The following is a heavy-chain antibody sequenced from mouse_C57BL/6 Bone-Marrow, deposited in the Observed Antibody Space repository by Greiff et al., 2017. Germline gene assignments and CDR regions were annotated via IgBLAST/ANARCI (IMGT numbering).Heavy chain of an antibody. V-gene: IGHV5-6*01. Sequence: EVKVIESGGDLVKPGGSLKLSCAASGFTFSSYGMSWVRQTPDKRLEWVATISSGGSYTYYPDSVKGRFTISRDNAKNTLYLQMGSLKSEDTAMYYCASPEAMDYWGQGTSVTVSS. CDR1: GFTFSSYG. J-gene: IGHJ4*01. CDR2: ISSGGSYT. CDR3: ASPEAMDY.